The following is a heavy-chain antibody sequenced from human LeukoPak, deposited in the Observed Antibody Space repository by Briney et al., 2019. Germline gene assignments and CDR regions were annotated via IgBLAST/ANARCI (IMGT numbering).Heavy chain of an antibody. CDR2: ISGSGGST. V-gene: IGHV3-23*01. CDR1: GFTFSNYA. CDR3: ARGRQGVRDAFDI. Sequence: GGSLRLPCAASGFTFSNYAMTWVRQAPGKGLEWVSAISGSGGSTYYADSVKGRFTISRDNSKNTLYLQMNSLRADDTAVYYCARGRQGVRDAFDIWGQGTMVTVSS. J-gene: IGHJ3*02. D-gene: IGHD3-16*01.